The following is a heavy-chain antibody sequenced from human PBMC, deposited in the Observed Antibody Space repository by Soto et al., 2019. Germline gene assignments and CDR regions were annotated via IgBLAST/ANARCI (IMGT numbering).Heavy chain of an antibody. V-gene: IGHV3-33*01. J-gene: IGHJ4*02. CDR3: ARDYDSSGYPRYYFDY. D-gene: IGHD3-22*01. CDR2: IWYDGSNK. CDR1: GFTFSSYG. Sequence: PGGSLRLSCAASGFTFSSYGVHWVRQAPGKGLEWVAVIWYDGSNKYYADSVKGRFTISRDNSKNTLYLQMNSLRAGDTAVYYCARDYDSSGYPRYYFDYWGQGTLVTVSS.